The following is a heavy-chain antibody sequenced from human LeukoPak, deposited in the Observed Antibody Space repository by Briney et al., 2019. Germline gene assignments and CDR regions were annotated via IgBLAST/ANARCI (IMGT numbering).Heavy chain of an antibody. CDR1: GFSFGDYG. Sequence: QAGGSLRLSCTASGFSFGDYGMSWVRQAPGKGLEWVGYIRSKPHGGTTEYAASVKGRFAISRDDSKNIAYLQMNSLKTEDTAVYYCTRVQPVQYYYGSGSYPASGGYFEYWGQGTLVTVSS. D-gene: IGHD3-10*01. CDR2: IRSKPHGGTT. J-gene: IGHJ4*02. CDR3: TRVQPVQYYYGSGSYPASGGYFEY. V-gene: IGHV3-49*04.